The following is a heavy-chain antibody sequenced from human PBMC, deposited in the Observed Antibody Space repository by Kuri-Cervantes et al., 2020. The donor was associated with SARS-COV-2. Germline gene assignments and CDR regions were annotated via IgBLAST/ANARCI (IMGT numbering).Heavy chain of an antibody. D-gene: IGHD3-10*01. CDR1: GYTFTSYG. V-gene: IGHV1-18*04. Sequence: ASVKVSCKASGYTFTSYGISWVRQAPGQGLEWMGWISAYNGNTNYVQKLQGRVTMTTDTSTSTAYMELRSLRSDDTAVYYCAGSSIAPNYYYYGMDVWGQGTTVTVSS. J-gene: IGHJ6*02. CDR3: AGSSIAPNYYYYGMDV. CDR2: ISAYNGNT.